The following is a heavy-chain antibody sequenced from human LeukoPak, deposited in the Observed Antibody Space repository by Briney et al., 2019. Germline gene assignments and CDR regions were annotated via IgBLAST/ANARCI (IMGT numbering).Heavy chain of an antibody. V-gene: IGHV3-21*01. CDR2: ISSSSSYI. D-gene: IGHD6-19*01. CDR3: ARDHGSDWHYFDY. Sequence: GGSLTLSCAASGFTFSSYSMNWVRQAPGQGLEWVSSISSSSSYIYYADSVKGRFTISRDNAKNSLYLQMNSLRAEDTAVYYCARDHGSDWHYFDYWGQGTLVTVSS. J-gene: IGHJ4*02. CDR1: GFTFSSYS.